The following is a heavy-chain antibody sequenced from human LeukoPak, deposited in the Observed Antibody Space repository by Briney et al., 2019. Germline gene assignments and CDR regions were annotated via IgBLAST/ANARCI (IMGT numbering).Heavy chain of an antibody. CDR3: ARLDRADYSTSPAPYYNYYMNA. CDR1: GCTFTDYY. J-gene: IGHJ6*03. D-gene: IGHD6-13*01. CDR2: VDPEDGET. Sequence: EASVKISCKVSGCTFTDYYVHWVQQAPGKGLEWMGLVDPEDGETIYAEKFQGRVTITADTSTDTAYMELSSLRSEDTAVYYCARLDRADYSTSPAPYYNYYMNAWDKGTTVIVSS. V-gene: IGHV1-69-2*01.